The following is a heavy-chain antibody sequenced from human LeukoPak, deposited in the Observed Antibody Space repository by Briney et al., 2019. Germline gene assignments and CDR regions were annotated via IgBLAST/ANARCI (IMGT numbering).Heavy chain of an antibody. CDR3: ARPYCSSTSCYYYGMDV. CDR1: GGSISSGGYY. V-gene: IGHV4-30-2*01. J-gene: IGHJ6*02. CDR2: IYHSGST. D-gene: IGHD2-2*01. Sequence: SETLSLTCTVSGGSISSGGYYWSWIRQPPGKGLEWIGYIYHSGSTYYNPSLKSRVTISVDRSKNQFSLKLSSVTAADTAVYHCARPYCSSTSCYYYGMDVWGQGTTVTVSS.